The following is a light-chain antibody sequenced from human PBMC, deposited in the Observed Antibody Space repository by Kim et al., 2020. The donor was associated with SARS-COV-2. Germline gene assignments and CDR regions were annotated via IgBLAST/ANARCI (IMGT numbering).Light chain of an antibody. V-gene: IGKV3-15*01. CDR1: QSISSN. Sequence: EIVMTQSPATLSVSPGERVTLSCRASQSISSNLGWYQQKPGQAPRLLIYGASTRATGIPARFSGSGSGTEFTLTISSLQSEDFAVYCCQQYKDWPLRFGKGAKGEIK. CDR3: QQYKDWPLR. J-gene: IGKJ1*01. CDR2: GAS.